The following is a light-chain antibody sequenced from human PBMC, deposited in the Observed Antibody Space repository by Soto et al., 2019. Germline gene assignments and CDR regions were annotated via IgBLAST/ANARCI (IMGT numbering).Light chain of an antibody. J-gene: IGKJ5*01. CDR3: QQLFRYPLA. V-gene: IGKV1-5*02. CDR1: EDVATF. Sequence: EIQMNQSPSTLSASVGDTVSVICRASEDVATFLAWHQQKPGRAPEILISDASDLKSGVPSRFRGSGSWTEFTLTISGLQPDDSATYYCQQLFRYPLAVGEGIRLEMK. CDR2: DAS.